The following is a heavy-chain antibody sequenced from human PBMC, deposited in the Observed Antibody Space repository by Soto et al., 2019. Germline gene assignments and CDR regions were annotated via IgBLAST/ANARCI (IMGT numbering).Heavy chain of an antibody. V-gene: IGHV4-31*03. CDR2: ISSSGST. CDR1: GDSIGGVCY. CDR3: ARSGVTGIVIPSHVFDP. J-gene: IGHJ5*02. D-gene: IGHD2-21*02. Sequence: SETLSLTGTVCGDSIGGVCYWSWIRQFPGRGLEWIGCISSSGSTYYNPALNNRISLSLDTSQNQFSLKLLSVTAADTAIYYCARSGVTGIVIPSHVFDPWGQGTLVTVS.